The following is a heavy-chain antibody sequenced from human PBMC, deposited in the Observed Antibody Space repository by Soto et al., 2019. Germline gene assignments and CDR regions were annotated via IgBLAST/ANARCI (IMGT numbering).Heavy chain of an antibody. CDR2: IIPILGIA. J-gene: IGHJ4*02. D-gene: IGHD2-8*01. CDR1: RGTFSSYT. Sequence: QVQLVQSGAEVKKPGSSVKVSCKASRGTFSSYTISWVRQAPGRGLEWMGRIIPILGIANYAQKFQGRVTITADKSTSTAYMELSSLRCEDTAVYYCASEAYATTEKFFDYWGQGPLVTVSS. V-gene: IGHV1-69*02. CDR3: ASEAYATTEKFFDY.